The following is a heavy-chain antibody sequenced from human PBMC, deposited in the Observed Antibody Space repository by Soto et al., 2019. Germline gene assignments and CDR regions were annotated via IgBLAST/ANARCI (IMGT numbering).Heavy chain of an antibody. CDR2: ISGSGGST. CDR3: AKDYFGSGSYSPSFDY. Sequence: LRLSCAASGFTFSSYAMSWVRQAPGKGLEWVSAISGSGGSTYYADSVRGRFTISRDNSKNTLYLQMNSLRAEDTAIYYCAKDYFGSGSYSPSFDYWGQGTLVTVSS. D-gene: IGHD3-10*01. J-gene: IGHJ4*02. CDR1: GFTFSSYA. V-gene: IGHV3-23*01.